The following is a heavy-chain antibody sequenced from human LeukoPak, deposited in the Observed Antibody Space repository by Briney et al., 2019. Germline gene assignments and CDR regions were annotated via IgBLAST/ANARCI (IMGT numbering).Heavy chain of an antibody. Sequence: SGGSLRLSCAASGFTFSSYGMSWVRQAPGKGLEWVSAISGSGGSTYYADSVKGRFTISRDNAKNSVYLEMNSLRAEDTAVYYCARAVPGFDYWGQGILVTVSS. CDR1: GFTFSSYG. CDR2: ISGSGGST. J-gene: IGHJ4*02. CDR3: ARAVPGFDY. V-gene: IGHV3-23*01.